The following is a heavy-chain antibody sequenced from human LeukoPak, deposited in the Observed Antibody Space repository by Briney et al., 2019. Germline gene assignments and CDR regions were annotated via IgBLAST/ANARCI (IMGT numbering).Heavy chain of an antibody. J-gene: IGHJ4*02. CDR2: ISAYNGNT. D-gene: IGHD3-9*01. CDR3: ARAWRYFDWLLYPLFDY. Sequence: ASVKVSCKASGYTFTCYGISWVRQAPGQGLEWMGWISAYNGNTNYAQKLQGRVTMTTDTSTGTAYMELRSLRSDDTAVYYCARAWRYFDWLLYPLFDYWGQGTLVTVSS. V-gene: IGHV1-18*01. CDR1: GYTFTCYG.